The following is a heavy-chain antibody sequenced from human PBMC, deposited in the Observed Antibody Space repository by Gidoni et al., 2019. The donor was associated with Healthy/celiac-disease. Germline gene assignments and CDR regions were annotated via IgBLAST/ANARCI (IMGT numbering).Heavy chain of an antibody. J-gene: IGHJ4*02. CDR1: GYNFTSYG. CDR2: TSAYNGNT. Sequence: QVKLVQSGAEVKKPGASVKGSCKAFGYNFTSYGISGVRQAPGQGLEWMGWTSAYNGNTNYAQKLQGRVTMTTDTSTSTAYMELRSLRSDDTAVYYCARGKAFDYPLNYFDYWGQGTLVTVSS. D-gene: IGHD5-12*01. CDR3: ARGKAFDYPLNYFDY. V-gene: IGHV1-18*01.